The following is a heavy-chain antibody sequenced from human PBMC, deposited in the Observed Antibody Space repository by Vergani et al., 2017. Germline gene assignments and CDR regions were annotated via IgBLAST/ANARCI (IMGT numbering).Heavy chain of an antibody. CDR3: ARDWSGYCSGGSCGPRGWVWIAP. D-gene: IGHD2-15*01. CDR1: GFTFSSYS. J-gene: IGHJ5*02. CDR2: ISSSSSYI. V-gene: IGHV3-21*01. Sequence: EVQLVESGGGLVQPGGSLRLSCAASGFTFSSYSMNWVRQAPGKGLEWVSSISSSSSYIYYADSMKGRFTISRDNARNSLYLQMNSLRAEDTAVYYCARDWSGYCSGGSCGPRGWVWIAPWGEGTLVTVSS.